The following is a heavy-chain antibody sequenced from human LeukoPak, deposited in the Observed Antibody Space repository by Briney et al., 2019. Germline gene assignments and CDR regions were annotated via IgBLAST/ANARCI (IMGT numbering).Heavy chain of an antibody. CDR3: ARIPLAGYNFGPV. CDR2: IDWDDDK. D-gene: IGHD5-18*01. V-gene: IGHV2-70*11. CDR1: GFSLTTSGMC. J-gene: IGHJ1*01. Sequence: SGPALVKPTQTLTLTCTFSGFSLTTSGMCVTWIRQPPGKALEWLTRIDWDDDKYYSTSLKTRLTISKDTSKNQVVLTVTNMDPVDTATYYCARIPLAGYNFGPVWGQGTLVTVSS.